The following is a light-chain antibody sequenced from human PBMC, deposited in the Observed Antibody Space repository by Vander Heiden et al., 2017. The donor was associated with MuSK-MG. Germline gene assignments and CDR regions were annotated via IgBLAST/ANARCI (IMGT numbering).Light chain of an antibody. CDR1: QSISSW. J-gene: IGKJ3*01. CDR3: QQDNSYPFT. V-gene: IGKV1-5*03. CDR2: KAS. Sequence: DIQMTQSPSTLSASVGDRVTITCRASQSISSWLAWYQQKPGKAPKLLIYKASSLESGVPSRFSGSGSGTEFTLTISSLQPVDFATYYCQQDNSYPFTFGHGTKVDIK.